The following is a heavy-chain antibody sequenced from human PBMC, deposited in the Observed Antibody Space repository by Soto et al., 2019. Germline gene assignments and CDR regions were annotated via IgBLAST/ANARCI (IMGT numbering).Heavy chain of an antibody. CDR2: INRHGDST. J-gene: IGHJ4*02. V-gene: IGHV3-20*04. CDR3: ARDHRWGYEYGDYGDS. CDR1: GFGFDEYG. Sequence: EVYLVESGGGVVRPGGSLRLSCAASGFGFDEYGMSWVRQGPGKGLEWVSGINRHGDSTGYADSVKGRFTISRDNAKNXLYLQMNGRRAEHTAFYYCARDHRWGYEYGDYGDSWGQGTLVTVSS. D-gene: IGHD4-17*01.